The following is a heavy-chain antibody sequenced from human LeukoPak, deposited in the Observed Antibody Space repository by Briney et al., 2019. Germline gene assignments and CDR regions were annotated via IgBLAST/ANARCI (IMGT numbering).Heavy chain of an antibody. CDR3: ARDYKYAFDN. CDR2: IGIDSGNT. V-gene: IGHV3-48*01. Sequence: GGSLRLSCAASGFTFSDYSMNWVRQAPGKGLEWISYIGIDSGNTNYADSVQGRFTISGDKAKNSLYLQMNSLRVEDTAVYYCARDYKYAFDNWGQGTLVTVSS. J-gene: IGHJ4*02. CDR1: GFTFSDYS. D-gene: IGHD5-24*01.